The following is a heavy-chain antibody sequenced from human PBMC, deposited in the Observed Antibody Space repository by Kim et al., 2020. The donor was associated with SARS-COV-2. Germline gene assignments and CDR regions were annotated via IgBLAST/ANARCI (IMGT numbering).Heavy chain of an antibody. Sequence: GGSLRLSCVASGFTFSSYAMNWVRQAPGKGLEWVSAISGSGGSTYYADSVKGRFSISRDNSKNTLYMQMNSLRAEDTALYYCAKDLAYGGNSCRGFDYWGQGTLVTVSS. CDR1: GFTFSSYA. V-gene: IGHV3-23*01. D-gene: IGHD4-17*01. CDR2: ISGSGGST. J-gene: IGHJ4*02. CDR3: AKDLAYGGNSCRGFDY.